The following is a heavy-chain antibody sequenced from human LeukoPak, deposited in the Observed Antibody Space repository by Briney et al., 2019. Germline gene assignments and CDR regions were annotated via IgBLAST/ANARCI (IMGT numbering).Heavy chain of an antibody. CDR3: ARYSGSYLSFDY. Sequence: PSETLSLTCTVSGGSISSYYWSWIRQPPGKGLEWIGYIYYSGSTNYNPSPKSRVTISVDTSKNQFSLKLSSVTAADTAVYYCARYSGSYLSFDYWGQGTLVTVSS. J-gene: IGHJ4*02. D-gene: IGHD1-26*01. CDR2: IYYSGST. V-gene: IGHV4-59*01. CDR1: GGSISSYY.